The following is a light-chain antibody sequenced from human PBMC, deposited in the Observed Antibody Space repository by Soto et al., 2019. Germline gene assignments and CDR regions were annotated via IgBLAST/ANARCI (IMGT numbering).Light chain of an antibody. CDR2: DAS. CDR3: QQYGSSPPWT. Sequence: EIVLTQSPATLSLSPGERATLSCRASQSVSSQLAWYQQKPGQAPRLLIYDASNRATGIPARFSGSGSATDFTLTISRLEPEDFAVYYCQQYGSSPPWTFGQGTKVDIK. CDR1: QSVSSQ. J-gene: IGKJ1*01. V-gene: IGKV3-20*01.